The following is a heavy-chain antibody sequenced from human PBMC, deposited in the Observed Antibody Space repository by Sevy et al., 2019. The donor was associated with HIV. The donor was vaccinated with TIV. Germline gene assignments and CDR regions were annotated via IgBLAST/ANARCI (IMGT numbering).Heavy chain of an antibody. V-gene: IGHV3-23*01. D-gene: IGHD1-26*01. CDR2: ISGSGGST. J-gene: IGHJ3*02. Sequence: GGSLRLSCAASGFTFSSYGMSWVRQAPGKGLEWVSAISGSGGSTYYADSVKGRFTISRDNSKNTLYLQMNSLRAEDTAVYYCAKEGNSGSYYLIRHDAFDIWGQGTMVTVSS. CDR3: AKEGNSGSYYLIRHDAFDI. CDR1: GFTFSSYG.